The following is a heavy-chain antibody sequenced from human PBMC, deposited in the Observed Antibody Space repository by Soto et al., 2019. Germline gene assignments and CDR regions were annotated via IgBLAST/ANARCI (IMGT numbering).Heavy chain of an antibody. Sequence: QVQLQESGPGLVKPSQTLSLTCTVSGGSISSGDYYWSWIRQPPGKGLEWIGYIYYSGSTYYNPSLKSRVTLSVDTSKNQFSLKLSSVTAADTAVYYCARVGAAAGTISSYYFDYWGQGTLVTVSS. D-gene: IGHD6-13*01. CDR1: GGSISSGDYY. J-gene: IGHJ4*02. CDR3: ARVGAAAGTISSYYFDY. V-gene: IGHV4-30-4*01. CDR2: IYYSGST.